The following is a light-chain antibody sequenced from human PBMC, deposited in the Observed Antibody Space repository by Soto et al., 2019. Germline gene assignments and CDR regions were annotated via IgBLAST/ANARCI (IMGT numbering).Light chain of an antibody. CDR2: GAS. CDR1: QSVSSN. Sequence: EIVMTQSPATLSVSQGERATLSCRASQSVSSNLAWYQQKPGQAPRLLIYGASTRATGIPARFSGSGSGTEFTLTISSLQSEDFAVYYWQQYNNWPTFGQGNKVEI. CDR3: QQYNNWPT. J-gene: IGKJ1*01. V-gene: IGKV3-15*01.